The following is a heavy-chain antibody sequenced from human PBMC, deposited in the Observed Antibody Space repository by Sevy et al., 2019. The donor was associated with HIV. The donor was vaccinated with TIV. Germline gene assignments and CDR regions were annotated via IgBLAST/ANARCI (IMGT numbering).Heavy chain of an antibody. CDR1: GYTFTGYY. V-gene: IGHV1-2*02. CDR2: INPNSGGT. Sequence: ASVKVSCKASGYTFTGYYMHWVRQAPGQGLEWMGWINPNSGGTNYAQKFQGRVTMTRDTSISTAYMELSRLRSDDTAVYYCARPPRRLGGTYFDYWGQGTLVTVSS. D-gene: IGHD1-1*01. J-gene: IGHJ4*02. CDR3: ARPPRRLGGTYFDY.